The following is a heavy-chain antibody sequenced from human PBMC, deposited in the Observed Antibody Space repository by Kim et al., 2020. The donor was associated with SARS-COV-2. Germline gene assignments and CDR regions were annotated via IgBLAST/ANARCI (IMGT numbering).Heavy chain of an antibody. CDR2: LNSDESST. D-gene: IGHD5-12*01. J-gene: IGHJ3*02. CDR1: GFTFDNYW. Sequence: GGSLRLSCAASGFTFDNYWMYWVRQTPGKGLVWVSRLNSDESSTGYADSVKGRFTISRDNAKNTLYLQMNSLRAEDTALYYCARGPLYGGTGNAFDIWGQETMVTVSS. V-gene: IGHV3-74*01. CDR3: ARGPLYGGTGNAFDI.